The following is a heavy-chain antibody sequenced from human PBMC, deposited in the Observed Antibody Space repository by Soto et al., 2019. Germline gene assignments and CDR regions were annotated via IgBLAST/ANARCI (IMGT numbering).Heavy chain of an antibody. CDR3: AKDPQGQQLVPDYFDY. V-gene: IGHV3-30*18. D-gene: IGHD6-13*01. J-gene: IGHJ4*02. CDR2: ISYDGSNK. Sequence: PGGSLRLSCAASGFTFSSYGMHWVRQAPGKGLEWVAVISYDGSNKYYADSVKGRFTISRDNSKNTLYLQMNSLRAEDTAVYYCAKDPQGQQLVPDYFDYWGQGTLVTVSS. CDR1: GFTFSSYG.